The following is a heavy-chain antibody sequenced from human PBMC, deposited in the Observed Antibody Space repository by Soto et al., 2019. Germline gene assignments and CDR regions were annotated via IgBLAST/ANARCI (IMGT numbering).Heavy chain of an antibody. Sequence: SETLSLTCAVYGGSFSGYYWSWIRQPPGKGREWIGEINHSGSTNYNPSLKSRVTISVDTSKNQFSLKLSSVTAADPAGYCFARAVGYSSAPGARYYYYVMDFWAQGTTVTVSS. D-gene: IGHD6-25*01. CDR1: GGSFSGYY. V-gene: IGHV4-34*01. J-gene: IGHJ6*02. CDR3: ARAVGYSSAPGARYYYYVMDF. CDR2: INHSGST.